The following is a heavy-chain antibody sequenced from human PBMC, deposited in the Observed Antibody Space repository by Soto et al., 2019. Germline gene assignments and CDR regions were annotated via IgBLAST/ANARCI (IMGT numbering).Heavy chain of an antibody. CDR2: IYYSGST. Sequence: TSETLSLTCTVSGGSISSYYWSWIRQPPGKGLEWIGYIYYSGSTNYNPSLKSRVTISVDTSKNQFSLKLSSVTAADTAVYYCARRYYDFWSGSLDAFDIWGQGTMVTVSS. V-gene: IGHV4-59*13. D-gene: IGHD3-3*01. CDR1: GGSISSYY. J-gene: IGHJ3*02. CDR3: ARRYYDFWSGSLDAFDI.